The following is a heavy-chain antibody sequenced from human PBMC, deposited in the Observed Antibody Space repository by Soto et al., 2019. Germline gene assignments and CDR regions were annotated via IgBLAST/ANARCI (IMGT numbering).Heavy chain of an antibody. CDR2: ISSGSETT. CDR1: GLRVGSYA. V-gene: IGHV3-23*01. J-gene: IGHJ4*02. D-gene: IGHD4-17*01. Sequence: CGSMRLGSAASGLRVGSYAMGWVRQAPGKGLEWVSLISSGSETTYYTDSVKGRFTISRDNSENTLYLQMHSLRAEDTAVYYCAKSPGYGDHFDYWGQGSLGSVSS. CDR3: AKSPGYGDHFDY.